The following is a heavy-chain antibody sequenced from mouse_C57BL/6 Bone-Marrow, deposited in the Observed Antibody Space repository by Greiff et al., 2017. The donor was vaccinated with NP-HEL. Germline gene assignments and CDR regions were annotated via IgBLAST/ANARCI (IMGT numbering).Heavy chain of an antibody. CDR1: GYTFTSYG. D-gene: IGHD1-1*01. CDR3: ARATNYDGSSPCFDY. J-gene: IGHJ2*01. CDR2: IYPRSGNT. Sequence: QVHVKQSGAELARPGASVKLSCTASGYTFTSYGISWVKQSTGPGLEWIGEIYPRSGNTYYNEKFKGKATLTADKSSSTAYMELRSLTSEDSAVYFCARATNYDGSSPCFDYWGKGTTLTVSS. V-gene: IGHV1-81*01.